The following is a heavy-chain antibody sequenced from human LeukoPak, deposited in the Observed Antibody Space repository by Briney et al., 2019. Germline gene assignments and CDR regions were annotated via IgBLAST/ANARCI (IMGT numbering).Heavy chain of an antibody. Sequence: GGSLRLSCAASGFTFNNYAMNWVRQAPGKGLEWVSTISTSGGSTYYADSVKGRFTISRDNSKNTLYLQMNSLRADDTAVYYCAKEPNDYWGQGTLVTVSS. V-gene: IGHV3-23*01. CDR3: AKEPNDY. J-gene: IGHJ4*02. CDR1: GFTFNNYA. CDR2: ISTSGGST.